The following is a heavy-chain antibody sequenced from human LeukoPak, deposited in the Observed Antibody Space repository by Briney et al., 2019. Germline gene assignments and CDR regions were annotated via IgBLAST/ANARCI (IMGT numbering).Heavy chain of an antibody. Sequence: PSETLSLTCTVSGGSISSYYWSWIRQPPGKGLEWIGYIYYSGSTNYNPSLKSRVTISVDTSKNQFSLKLSSVTAADTAVYYCARRSTAMDKSLLFDYWGQGTLVTVSS. J-gene: IGHJ4*02. CDR1: GGSISSYY. D-gene: IGHD5-18*01. V-gene: IGHV4-59*08. CDR3: ARRSTAMDKSLLFDY. CDR2: IYYSGST.